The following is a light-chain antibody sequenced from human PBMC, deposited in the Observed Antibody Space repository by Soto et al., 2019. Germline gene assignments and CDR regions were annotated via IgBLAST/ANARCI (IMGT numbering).Light chain of an antibody. CDR1: ISNIGTNY. Sequence: QAVVTQPPSVSGTPGLRVTISCSGGISNIGTNYVHWFQQLPGTAPKVLSNRDNQRPSGVPDRFSGSKSGTSASLAISGLRSEDEAEYYCAAWDDTVRSYVFGTGTKLTVL. CDR3: AAWDDTVRSYV. V-gene: IGLV1-47*01. CDR2: RDN. J-gene: IGLJ1*01.